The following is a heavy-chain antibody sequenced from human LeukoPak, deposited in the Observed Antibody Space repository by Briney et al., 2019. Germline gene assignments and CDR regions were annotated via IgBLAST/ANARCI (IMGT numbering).Heavy chain of an antibody. Sequence: GRSLRLSCAASGFIFDDYAMHWVRQAPGKGLEWVSSITWNSGSIGYVDSVKGRFTISRDNAKNSLYLRMNSLRAEDTALYYCAKDMGYSSSSYDYWGQGTLVTVSS. CDR2: ITWNSGSI. CDR1: GFIFDDYA. V-gene: IGHV3-9*01. J-gene: IGHJ4*02. D-gene: IGHD6-13*01. CDR3: AKDMGYSSSSYDY.